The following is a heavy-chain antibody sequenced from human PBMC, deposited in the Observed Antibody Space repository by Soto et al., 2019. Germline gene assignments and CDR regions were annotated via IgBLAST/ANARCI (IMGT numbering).Heavy chain of an antibody. D-gene: IGHD6-6*01. CDR3: AREYRSSSGRFDN. CDR1: GGSFSSYA. V-gene: IGHV1-69*13. CDR2: IIPIFGTP. Sequence: ASVKVSCKASGGSFSSYAISWVRQAPGQGLEWMGGIIPIFGTPSYAQKFQGRVTITADESTSTAYMELSSLRSEDTAVYYCAREYRSSSGRFDNWGQGTLVTVSS. J-gene: IGHJ4*02.